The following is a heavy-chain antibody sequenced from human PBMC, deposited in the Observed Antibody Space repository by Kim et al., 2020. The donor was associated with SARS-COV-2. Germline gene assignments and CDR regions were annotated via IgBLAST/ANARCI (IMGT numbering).Heavy chain of an antibody. CDR3: ARGNRYYFDY. Sequence: THYADSVKGQFTISRDNAKNSLYLQMNSLRAEDTAVYYCARGNRYYFDYWGQGTLVTVSS. CDR2: T. J-gene: IGHJ4*02. V-gene: IGHV3-11*05.